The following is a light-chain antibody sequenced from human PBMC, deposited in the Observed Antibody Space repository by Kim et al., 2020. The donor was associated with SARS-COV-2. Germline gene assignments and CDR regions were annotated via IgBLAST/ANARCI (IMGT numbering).Light chain of an antibody. CDR2: GAS. CDR1: QSVSSNY. V-gene: IGKV3-20*01. Sequence: EIVLTQSPGTLSLSPGERATLSCRASQSVSSNYLAWYQQKPGQAPRLLNYGASSRATGIPDRFSGSGSGTDFTLTISRLEPEDFAVYYCQQYGSAPPTFGQGTKVDIK. J-gene: IGKJ1*01. CDR3: QQYGSAPPT.